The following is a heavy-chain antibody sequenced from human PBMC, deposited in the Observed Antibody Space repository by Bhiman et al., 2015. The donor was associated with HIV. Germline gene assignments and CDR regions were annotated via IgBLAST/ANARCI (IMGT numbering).Heavy chain of an antibody. CDR3: AKDQSHFYDTFLGDAYDI. J-gene: IGHJ3*02. CDR2: ISSSGYYI. D-gene: IGHD3-22*01. Sequence: EVQLVESGGGLVKPGGSLRLSCAASGFTFSTFSMNWVRQAPGKGLEWVSSISSSGYYIYYADSLKGRFTISRDNAKNSLYLQMNSLRPEDTALYYCAKDQSHFYDTFLGDAYDIWGQGTMVTVSS. V-gene: IGHV3-21*04. CDR1: GFTFSTFS.